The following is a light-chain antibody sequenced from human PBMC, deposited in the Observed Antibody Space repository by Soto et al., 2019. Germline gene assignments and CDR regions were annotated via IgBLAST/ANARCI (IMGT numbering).Light chain of an antibody. V-gene: IGKV1-27*01. J-gene: IGKJ1*01. Sequence: DIQMTQSPSSLSASVGDRVTIPCRASQGISNYLAWYQQKPGKVPKLLIYAASTLQSGVPSRFSGSGSGTDFTLTISSLQPEDVATYYGQKYNSAPRTVGQGNKVEIK. CDR3: QKYNSAPRT. CDR1: QGISNY. CDR2: AAS.